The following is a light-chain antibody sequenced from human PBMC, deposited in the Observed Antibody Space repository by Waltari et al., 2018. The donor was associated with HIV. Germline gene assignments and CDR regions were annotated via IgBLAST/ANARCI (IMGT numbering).Light chain of an antibody. Sequence: QSVLTQPPSASGTPGQRVTISCSGSSSNIGSDAVNWYQQFPGTAPKALIYSNEQRPSGVPDRFSGSKSGTSASLAINGLQAEDEADYYCVVWDARLNGLVFGGGTKLTVL. CDR3: VVWDARLNGLV. CDR1: SSNIGSDA. J-gene: IGLJ2*01. V-gene: IGLV1-44*01. CDR2: SNE.